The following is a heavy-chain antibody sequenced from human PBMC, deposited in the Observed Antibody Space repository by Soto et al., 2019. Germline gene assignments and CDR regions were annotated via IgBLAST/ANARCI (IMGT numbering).Heavy chain of an antibody. V-gene: IGHV3-23*01. CDR3: SKWSGFGDD. CDR2: ISDSGGNT. D-gene: IGHD3-10*01. Sequence: GGSLRLSCAASGFTFSSYSMTWVRQAPGKGLEWVSGISDSGGNTWYADSVKGRFTISRDNSKNTLFLQMNSQRAEHTAVYFCSKWSGFGDDWGQGTLVTVSS. CDR1: GFTFSSYS. J-gene: IGHJ4*02.